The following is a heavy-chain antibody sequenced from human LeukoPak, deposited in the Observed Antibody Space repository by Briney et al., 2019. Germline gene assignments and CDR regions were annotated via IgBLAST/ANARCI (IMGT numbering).Heavy chain of an antibody. CDR2: INHSGST. Sequence: SETLSLTCAVYGGSFSGYYWSWIRQPPGKGLEWIGEINHSGSTNYNPSLKSRVTISVDTSKNQFSLKMQSVTAADTAVYYCASSPSYDSSGYYYDYWGQGVLVTVSS. D-gene: IGHD3-22*01. V-gene: IGHV4-34*01. CDR3: ASSPSYDSSGYYYDY. CDR1: GGSFSGYY. J-gene: IGHJ4*02.